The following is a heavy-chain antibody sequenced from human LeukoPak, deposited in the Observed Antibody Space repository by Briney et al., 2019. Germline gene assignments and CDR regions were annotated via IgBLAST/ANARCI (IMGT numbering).Heavy chain of an antibody. J-gene: IGHJ4*02. V-gene: IGHV3-30*18. CDR1: GFTFSSYG. Sequence: PGGSLRLSCAASGFTFSSYGMHWVRQAPGKGLEWVAVISYDGSNKYYADSVKGRFTISRDNSKNTLYLQMNSLRAEDTAVYHCAKSLKDSSGYYYFRGPQPIDYWGQGTLVTVSS. CDR3: AKSLKDSSGYYYFRGPQPIDY. D-gene: IGHD3-22*01. CDR2: ISYDGSNK.